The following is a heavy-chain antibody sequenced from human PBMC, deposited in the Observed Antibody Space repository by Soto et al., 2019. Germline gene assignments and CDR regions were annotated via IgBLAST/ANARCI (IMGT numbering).Heavy chain of an antibody. J-gene: IGHJ6*02. CDR1: GGSISSYY. CDR2: IYYSGST. CDR3: GRDWCSSTSCYYYYGMDV. V-gene: IGHV4-59*01. D-gene: IGHD2-2*01. Sequence: PSETLSLTCTVSGGSISSYYWSWIRQPPGKGLEWIGYIYYSGSTNYNPSLKSRVTISVDTSKNQFSLKLSSVTAADTAVYYCGRDWCSSTSCYYYYGMDVWGQGTTVTVSS.